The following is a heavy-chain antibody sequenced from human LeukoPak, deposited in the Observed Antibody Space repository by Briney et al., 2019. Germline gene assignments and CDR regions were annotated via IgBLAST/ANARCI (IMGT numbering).Heavy chain of an antibody. CDR1: GFIFRNHA. D-gene: IGHD3-10*01. CDR2: VSASGGST. Sequence: GGSLRLSCAASGFIFRNHAMIWVRQAPGQGLEWVSGVSASGGSTFNTDSVKGRFSISRDNSKNTLYLEMNSLRPEDTALYYCAKSLGNQGVIDYWGQGTLVTVSS. J-gene: IGHJ4*02. V-gene: IGHV3-23*01. CDR3: AKSLGNQGVIDY.